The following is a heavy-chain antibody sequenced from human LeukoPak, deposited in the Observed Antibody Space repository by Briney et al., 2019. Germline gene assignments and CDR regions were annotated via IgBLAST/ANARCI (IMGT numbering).Heavy chain of an antibody. CDR3: ARQPWGFLYYCDH. J-gene: IGHJ4*02. V-gene: IGHV4-39*01. CDR1: GGSITSRNYY. Sequence: PSETLSLTCTVSGGSITSRNYYWGWIRQPPGKGLEWIGSMWHSGSTHYNPSFTSRVTVSVDTSKNQFSLRLSSVTAADTAVYYCARQPWGFLYYCDHWGQGTLVTVSS. D-gene: IGHD3-16*01. CDR2: MWHSGST.